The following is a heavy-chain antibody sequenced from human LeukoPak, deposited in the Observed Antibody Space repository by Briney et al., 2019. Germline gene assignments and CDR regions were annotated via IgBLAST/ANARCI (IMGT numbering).Heavy chain of an antibody. Sequence: SETLSLTCSVSGGSITSISYYWGWIRQPPGKGLEWIGSIYYSGSTCYNPSLKSRVTISVDTSKNQFSLKLSSVTAADTAVYYCARHLRSSYYYDSSGYYNYWGQGTLVTVSS. CDR1: GGSITSISYY. V-gene: IGHV4-39*01. CDR3: ARHLRSSYYYDSSGYYNY. D-gene: IGHD3-22*01. J-gene: IGHJ4*02. CDR2: IYYSGST.